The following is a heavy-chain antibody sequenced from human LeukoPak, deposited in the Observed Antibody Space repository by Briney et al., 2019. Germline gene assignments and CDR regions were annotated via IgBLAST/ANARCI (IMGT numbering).Heavy chain of an antibody. CDR3: AVGSIVGADGYFDY. J-gene: IGHJ4*02. V-gene: IGHV1-46*01. Sequence: ASVKVSCKASGYTFTGYYMHWVRQAPGQGLEWMGIINPSGGSTSYAQKFQGRVTMTRDMSTSTVYLELSSLRSEDTAVYYCAVGSIVGADGYFDYWGQGTLVTVSS. D-gene: IGHD1-26*01. CDR1: GYTFTGYY. CDR2: INPSGGST.